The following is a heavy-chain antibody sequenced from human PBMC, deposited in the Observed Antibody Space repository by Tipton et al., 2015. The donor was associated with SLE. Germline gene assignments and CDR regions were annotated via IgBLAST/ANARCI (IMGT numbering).Heavy chain of an antibody. CDR3: ARDRDIVLEPVPIPPAFDI. D-gene: IGHD2-8*02. CDR1: GGPLNHGGYY. V-gene: IGHV4-31*03. CDR2: ITYSGHT. Sequence: TLSLTCTVSGGPLNHGGYYWNYIRQHPGEGLEWIGHITYSGHTLYNPSLQSRVTISVDTSKNQFSLKLTSVTAADTAVYFCARDRDIVLEPVPIPPAFDIWGQGTTVTVSS. J-gene: IGHJ3*02.